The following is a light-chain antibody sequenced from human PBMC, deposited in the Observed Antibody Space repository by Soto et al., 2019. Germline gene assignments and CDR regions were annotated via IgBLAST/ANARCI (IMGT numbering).Light chain of an antibody. CDR3: QKYNGAPWT. V-gene: IGKV1-27*01. CDR1: QAINNY. J-gene: IGKJ1*01. Sequence: DIQMTQSPSSLSASVGDTVTITCRASQAINNYLAWYQQKPGKVPKLLIYDVSTLQSGVPSRFSGSGSGTDFTLTILSLQPEAVATSFCQKYNGAPWTFGQGTKVEI. CDR2: DVS.